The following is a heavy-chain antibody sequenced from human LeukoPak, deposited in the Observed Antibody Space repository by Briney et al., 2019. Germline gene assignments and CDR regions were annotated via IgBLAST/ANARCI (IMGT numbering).Heavy chain of an antibody. Sequence: PSETLSLTCAVYGVSFSGYYWSWIRQPPGKGLEWVGEINHSGSTNYNPSLTSRVTISVDTSKNQFSLKLSSVTAADTAVYYCAGAVAGPNWFDPWGQGTLVTVSS. D-gene: IGHD6-19*01. J-gene: IGHJ5*02. CDR1: GVSFSGYY. V-gene: IGHV4-34*01. CDR3: AGAVAGPNWFDP. CDR2: INHSGST.